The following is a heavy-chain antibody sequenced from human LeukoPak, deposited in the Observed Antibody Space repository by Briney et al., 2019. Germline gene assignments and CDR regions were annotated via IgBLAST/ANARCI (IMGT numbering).Heavy chain of an antibody. Sequence: PGRSLRLSCAASGFTFSSYVMHWVRQAPGKGLEWVAVIWYDGSNKYYADSVKGRFTISRDNSKNTLYLQMNSLRAEDTAVYYCAKDAITMIVYGAESWFDPWGQGTLVTVSS. D-gene: IGHD3-22*01. CDR1: GFTFSSYV. J-gene: IGHJ5*02. CDR3: AKDAITMIVYGAESWFDP. CDR2: IWYDGSNK. V-gene: IGHV3-33*06.